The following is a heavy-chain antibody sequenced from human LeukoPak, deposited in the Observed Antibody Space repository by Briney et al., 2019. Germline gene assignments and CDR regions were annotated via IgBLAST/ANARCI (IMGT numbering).Heavy chain of an antibody. CDR3: ARGYWGYCSGGSCPRGHYFDY. Sequence: GGSLRLSCAASGFTFSDYYMSWIRQAPGKGLEWVSYISSSSSYTNYADSVKGRFTISRDNAKNSLYLQMNSLRAEDTAVYYCARGYWGYCSGGSCPRGHYFDYWGQGTLVTVSS. D-gene: IGHD2-15*01. CDR2: ISSSSSYT. J-gene: IGHJ4*02. V-gene: IGHV3-11*05. CDR1: GFTFSDYY.